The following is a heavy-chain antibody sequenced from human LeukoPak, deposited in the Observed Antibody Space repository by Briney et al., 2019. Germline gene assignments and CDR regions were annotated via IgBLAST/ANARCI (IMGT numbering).Heavy chain of an antibody. CDR2: ISYDGSSK. Sequence: PGGSLRLSCAASGFTFSNYAMHWVRQAPGKGLEWVAVISYDGSSKYYADSVKGRFTISRGNSKKTLYLQMDSLRAEDTAVYYCARDSTYYGSGSPPAHNWGQGTLVTVSS. V-gene: IGHV3-30-3*01. CDR1: GFTFSNYA. CDR3: ARDSTYYGSGSPPAHN. D-gene: IGHD3-10*01. J-gene: IGHJ4*02.